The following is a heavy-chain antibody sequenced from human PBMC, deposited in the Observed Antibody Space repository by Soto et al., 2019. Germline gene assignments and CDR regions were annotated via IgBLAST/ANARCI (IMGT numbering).Heavy chain of an antibody. CDR3: ATQEVGGSYVYTFDP. CDR1: GGSISSSSYY. CDR2: IYYSGST. D-gene: IGHD1-26*01. J-gene: IGHJ5*02. V-gene: IGHV4-39*02. Sequence: PSETLSLTCTVSGGSISSSSYYWGWIRKPPGKGLEWIGSIYYSGSTYYNPSLKSRVTISVDTSKNHFSLKLSSVTAADTAVYYCATQEVGGSYVYTFDPWGQGTLVTVSS.